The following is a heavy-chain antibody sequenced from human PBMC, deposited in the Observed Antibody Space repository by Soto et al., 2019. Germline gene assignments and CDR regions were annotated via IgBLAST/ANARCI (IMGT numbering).Heavy chain of an antibody. J-gene: IGHJ4*02. CDR3: ARGPSSFYYDNSAYQNLFDY. V-gene: IGHV3-48*02. CDR2: ISSSSSTI. Sequence: GSLRLSCAAAGGRCSRYGMNWVRQATGKGLQWISYISSSSSTIYYIDSVKARFAISRDNAMNSLYLQMNSLRDEDSAIYYCARGPSSFYYDNSAYQNLFDYWGQGALVTVSS. CDR1: GGRCSRYG. D-gene: IGHD3-22*01.